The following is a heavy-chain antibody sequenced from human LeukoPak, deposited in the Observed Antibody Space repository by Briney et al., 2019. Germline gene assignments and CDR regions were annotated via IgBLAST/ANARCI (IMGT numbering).Heavy chain of an antibody. CDR3: ARGGGSYSLDY. V-gene: IGHV4-34*01. J-gene: IGHJ4*02. Sequence: KPSETLSLTCAVYGGSFSGYYWSWIRQPPGKGLEWIGEINHSGSTNYNPSLKSRVTISVDTSKNQFSLKLSSVTAADTAVYYCARGGGSYSLDYWGQGTLVTVSS. CDR1: GGSFSGYY. D-gene: IGHD1-26*01. CDR2: INHSGST.